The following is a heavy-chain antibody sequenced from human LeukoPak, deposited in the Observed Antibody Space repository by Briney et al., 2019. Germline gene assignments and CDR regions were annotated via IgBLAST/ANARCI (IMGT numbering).Heavy chain of an antibody. D-gene: IGHD5/OR15-5a*01. V-gene: IGHV3-21*01. Sequence: GGSLRLSCAVSGFTFSSYWLSWVRQAPGKGLEWVSSISSSSSYIYYADSVKGRFTISRDNAKNSLYLQMNSLRAEDTAVYYCARRGVYVEYYFDYWGQGTLVTVSS. J-gene: IGHJ4*02. CDR3: ARRGVYVEYYFDY. CDR1: GFTFSSYW. CDR2: ISSSSSYI.